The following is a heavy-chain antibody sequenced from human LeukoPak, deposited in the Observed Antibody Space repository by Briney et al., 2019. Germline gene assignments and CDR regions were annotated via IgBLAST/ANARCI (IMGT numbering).Heavy chain of an antibody. CDR1: GFTFSSYG. D-gene: IGHD1-26*01. CDR3: ARLPGGQGDDAFDI. Sequence: PGGSLRLSCAASGFTFSSYGMHWVRQAPGKGLEWVAVIWYDGSNKYYADSVKGRFTISRDNSKNTLYLQMNSLRAEDTAVYYCARLPGGQGDDAFDIWGQGTMVTVSS. J-gene: IGHJ3*02. V-gene: IGHV3-33*01. CDR2: IWYDGSNK.